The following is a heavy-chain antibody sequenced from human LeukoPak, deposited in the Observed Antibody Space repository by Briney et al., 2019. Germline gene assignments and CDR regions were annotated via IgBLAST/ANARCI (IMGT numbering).Heavy chain of an antibody. CDR1: GFTFSNYA. CDR3: VRGNDYGGPHY. V-gene: IGHV3-23*01. D-gene: IGHD4-23*01. CDR2: ISGSGGSR. Sequence: GGSLRLSCAASGFTFSNYAMSWVRQAPGKGLEWVSAISGSGGSRYSADSVKGRFTISRDNSKNTLYLQMNSLRAEDAAVYYCVRGNDYGGPHYWGQGTLVTVSS. J-gene: IGHJ4*02.